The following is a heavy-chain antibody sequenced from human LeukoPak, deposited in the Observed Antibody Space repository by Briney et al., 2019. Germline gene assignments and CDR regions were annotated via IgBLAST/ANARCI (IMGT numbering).Heavy chain of an antibody. D-gene: IGHD3-22*01. CDR1: GFTFSSFE. J-gene: IGHJ4*02. CDR3: AASSGYYYTAFRY. CDR2: IGISGSTK. Sequence: GGSLRLSCAASGFTFSSFEMNWVRQAPGKGLEWVSYIGISGSTKYYADSVKGRFTISRDNSKNTLYLQMNSLRAEDTAVYYCAASSGYYYTAFRYWGQGTLVTVSS. V-gene: IGHV3-48*03.